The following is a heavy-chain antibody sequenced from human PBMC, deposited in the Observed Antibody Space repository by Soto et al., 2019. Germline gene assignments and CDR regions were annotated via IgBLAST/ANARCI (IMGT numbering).Heavy chain of an antibody. V-gene: IGHV3-30-3*01. J-gene: IGHJ3*02. CDR2: IAYDGSVK. Sequence: PGGSLRLSCAASGFTFSNYAMHWVRQAPGKGLEWVAIIAYDGSVKYYADSVKGRFTISRDSSKNTVNLQMNSLRTEDTAVYYCARPGYCSGASCYQTYAFDIWGQGTMVTVSS. D-gene: IGHD2-15*01. CDR1: GFTFSNYA. CDR3: ARPGYCSGASCYQTYAFDI.